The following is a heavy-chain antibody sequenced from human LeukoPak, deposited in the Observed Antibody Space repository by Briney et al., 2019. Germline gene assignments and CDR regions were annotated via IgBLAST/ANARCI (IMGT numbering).Heavy chain of an antibody. V-gene: IGHV4-4*02. Sequence: SGTLSLACAVSGASISSNNWWSWVRQPPGKGLEWIGEINHSGSTNYNPSLKSRVTISVDTSKNQFSLKLSSVTAADTAVYYCARVPYDSSGYYLDAFDIWGQGTMVTVSS. CDR3: ARVPYDSSGYYLDAFDI. J-gene: IGHJ3*02. CDR1: GASISSNNW. CDR2: INHSGST. D-gene: IGHD3-22*01.